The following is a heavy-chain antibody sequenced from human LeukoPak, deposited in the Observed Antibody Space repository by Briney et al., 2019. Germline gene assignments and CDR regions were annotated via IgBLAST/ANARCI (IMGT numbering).Heavy chain of an antibody. CDR3: ARDGKAAAGTTRWFDP. J-gene: IGHJ5*02. CDR2: IKQDGSEK. V-gene: IGHV3-7*01. Sequence: GGSLRLSCAASGFTFSSYWMSWVRQAPGKGLEWVANIKQDGSEKYYVDSVKGRFTISRDNAKSSLYLQMNSLRAEDKAVYYCARDGKAAAGTTRWFDPWGQGTLVTVSS. CDR1: GFTFSSYW. D-gene: IGHD6-13*01.